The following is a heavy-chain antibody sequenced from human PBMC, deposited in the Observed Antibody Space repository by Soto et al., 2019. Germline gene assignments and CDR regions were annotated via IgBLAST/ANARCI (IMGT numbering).Heavy chain of an antibody. D-gene: IGHD6-6*01. J-gene: IGHJ4*02. CDR1: GFTFSSYA. V-gene: IGHV3-23*01. CDR3: AKGREKLVRSTYY. CDR2: VSDSGGTT. Sequence: GGSLRLSCVASGFTFSSYAMGWVRQAPGKGLEWVSAVSDSGGTTFFADSVKGRFTISRDNPKNTLYLQMNGLRAEDTAVYYCAKGREKLVRSTYYWGQGTLVTVSS.